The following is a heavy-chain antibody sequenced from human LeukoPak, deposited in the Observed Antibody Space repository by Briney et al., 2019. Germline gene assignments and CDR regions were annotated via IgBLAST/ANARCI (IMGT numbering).Heavy chain of an antibody. CDR1: GGSISSGGYY. J-gene: IGHJ5*02. V-gene: IGHV4-31*03. CDR2: IYYSGST. Sequence: SQTLSLTCTVSGGSISSGGYYWSWIRQHPGKGLEWIGYIYYSGSTYYNPSLKSRVTISVDTSKNQFSLQLSSVTAADTAVYYCARGYRGYDFNWFVPWGQGTRVSVS. CDR3: ARGYRGYDFNWFVP. D-gene: IGHD5-12*01.